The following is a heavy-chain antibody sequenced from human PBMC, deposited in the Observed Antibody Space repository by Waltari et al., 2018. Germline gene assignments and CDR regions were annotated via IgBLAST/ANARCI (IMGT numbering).Heavy chain of an antibody. J-gene: IGHJ6*02. CDR1: GGTFSSYA. D-gene: IGHD4-17*01. V-gene: IGHV1-69*13. Sequence: QVQLVQSGAEVKKPGSSVKVSCKASGGTFSSYAISWVRQAPGQGLEWMGGIIPIFGTANYAQKFQGRVTITADESTSTAYMELSSLRSEDTAVYYCARLDGDYATLSNYYYGMDVWGQGTTVTVSS. CDR2: IIPIFGTA. CDR3: ARLDGDYATLSNYYYGMDV.